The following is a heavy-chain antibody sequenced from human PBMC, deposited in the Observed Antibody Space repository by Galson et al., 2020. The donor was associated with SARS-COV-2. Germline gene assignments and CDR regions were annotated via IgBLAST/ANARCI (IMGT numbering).Heavy chain of an antibody. CDR3: ARDLGPAPMIKWYFDL. D-gene: IGHD3-16*01. J-gene: IGHJ2*01. CDR2: IFGSGSYR. Sequence: GESMKISCAASGFTFSDYTMIWVRQAPGKGLEWVSSIFGSGSYRYYADSVQGRFTISRDSAKSSLYLKMNSLGADDTAVYYCARDLGPAPMIKWYFDLWGRGALVTVSS. V-gene: IGHV3-21*01. CDR1: GFTFSDYT.